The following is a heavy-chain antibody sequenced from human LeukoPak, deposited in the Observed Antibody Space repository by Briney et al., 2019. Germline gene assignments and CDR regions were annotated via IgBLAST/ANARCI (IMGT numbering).Heavy chain of an antibody. CDR1: GFTFSSYW. D-gene: IGHD3-22*01. CDR2: IEQDGSEK. J-gene: IGHJ4*02. Sequence: GSLRLSCAASGFTFSSYWMSWVRQAPGKGLEWVANIEQDGSEKYYVDSVKGRFTISRDNAKNSVYLHMNSLRAEDTAVYYCARDGSDSTGYYYALWGQGTLVTVSS. V-gene: IGHV3-7*01. CDR3: ARDGSDSTGYYYAL.